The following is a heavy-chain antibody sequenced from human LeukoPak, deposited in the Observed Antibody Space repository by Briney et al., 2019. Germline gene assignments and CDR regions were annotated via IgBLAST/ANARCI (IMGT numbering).Heavy chain of an antibody. CDR1: GYTFTNNY. CDR3: ARDQEGFDY. CDR2: IYPRDGST. V-gene: IGHV1-46*01. J-gene: IGHJ4*02. Sequence: ASVTVSFMASGYTFTNNYIHWVRQAPGQGLEWMGMIYPRDGSTSYAQKFQGRVTVTRDTSTSTVHMELSGLRSEDTAVYYCARDQEGFDYWGQGTLVTVSS.